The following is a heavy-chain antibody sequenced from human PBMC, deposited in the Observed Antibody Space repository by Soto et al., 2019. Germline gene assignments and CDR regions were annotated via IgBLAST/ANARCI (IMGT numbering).Heavy chain of an antibody. V-gene: IGHV3-30*03. J-gene: IGHJ6*02. Sequence: QVQLVESGGGVVQPGRSLRLSCAASGFTFSSYGMHWVRQAPGKGLEWVAVISYDGSNKYYADSVKGRVTISRDNSRNTLYLQMNSLTADDKAVYYCAYVAAVAGVSYYYGMDVWGQGTMVTVSS. D-gene: IGHD6-19*01. CDR3: AYVAAVAGVSYYYGMDV. CDR2: ISYDGSNK. CDR1: GFTFSSYG.